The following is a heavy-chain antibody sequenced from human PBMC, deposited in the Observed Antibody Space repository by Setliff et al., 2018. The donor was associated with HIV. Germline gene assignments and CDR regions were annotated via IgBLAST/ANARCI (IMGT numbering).Heavy chain of an antibody. CDR1: GGSFSGYY. D-gene: IGHD6-19*01. V-gene: IGHV4-4*08. CDR3: ARDGGGSGWSLGEFDF. Sequence: PSETLSLTCSVSGGSFSGYYWTWIRQPPGKGLEWIGHIHTTGSITYNPSLRSRVTISLDTSKNQVSLSLASVTAADTAVYYCARDGGGSGWSLGEFDFWGQGTLVTVSS. CDR2: IHTTGSI. J-gene: IGHJ4*02.